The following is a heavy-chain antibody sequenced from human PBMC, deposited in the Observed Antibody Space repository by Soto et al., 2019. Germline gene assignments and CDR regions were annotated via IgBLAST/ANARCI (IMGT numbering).Heavy chain of an antibody. V-gene: IGHV3-23*01. Sequence: GGSLRLSCAASGFTFSSYAMSWVRQAPGKGLEWVSAIGSSGSTYYADSVKGRFTISRDTPKKTLYLQMNSLRVEDTAKYYCAKGFRSLEWYSLAPFDYWGQGALVTVSS. CDR1: GFTFSSYA. J-gene: IGHJ4*02. CDR2: IGSSGST. D-gene: IGHD3-3*01. CDR3: AKGFRSLEWYSLAPFDY.